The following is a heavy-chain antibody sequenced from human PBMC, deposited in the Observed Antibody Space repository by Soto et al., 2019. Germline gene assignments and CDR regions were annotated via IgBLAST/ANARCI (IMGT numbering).Heavy chain of an antibody. V-gene: IGHV3-23*01. J-gene: IGHJ4*02. D-gene: IGHD3-10*01. CDR1: GFTFKNYD. CDR3: AKGRGGSGSLTPRVDF. CDR2: ISGSGAIT. Sequence: EVQLLESGGGLVQPGGSLRLSCVASGFTFKNYDMRWVRQAPGKGLEWVSGISGSGAITYYADSVKGRFTVSRDGSKNTLYLQMSSLRAEDTALYYCAKGRGGSGSLTPRVDFWGQGTLVTVSS.